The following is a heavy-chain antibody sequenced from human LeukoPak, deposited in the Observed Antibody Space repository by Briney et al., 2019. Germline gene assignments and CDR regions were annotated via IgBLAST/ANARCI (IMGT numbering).Heavy chain of an antibody. CDR3: TRHVQLWPYWYFDL. J-gene: IGHJ2*01. V-gene: IGHV1-18*01. CDR2: ISAYNGNT. D-gene: IGHD5-18*01. CDR1: GYTFTSYG. Sequence: ASVKVSCKASGYTFTSYGISWVRQAPGQGLEWMGWISAYNGNTNYAQKLQGRVTMTTDTSTSTAYMELRSLRSDDTAVYYCTRHVQLWPYWYFDLWGRGTLVTVSS.